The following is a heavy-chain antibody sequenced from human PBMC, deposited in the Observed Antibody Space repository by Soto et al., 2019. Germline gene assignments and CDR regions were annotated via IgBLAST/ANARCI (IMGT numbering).Heavy chain of an antibody. D-gene: IGHD5-12*01. CDR2: IYYSGST. V-gene: IGHV4-59*01. CDR3: ARAVVVATREEDLDPYYYYMDV. Sequence: QVQLQESGPGLVKPSETLSLTCTVSGGSISSYYWSWIRQPPGKGLEWIGYIYYSGSTNYNPSLKSRVTISVDTSKNQFSLKLSSVTAADTAVYYCARAVVVATREEDLDPYYYYMDVWGKGTTVTVSS. CDR1: GGSISSYY. J-gene: IGHJ6*03.